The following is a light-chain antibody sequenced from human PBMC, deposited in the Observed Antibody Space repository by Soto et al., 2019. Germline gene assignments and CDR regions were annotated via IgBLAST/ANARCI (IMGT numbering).Light chain of an antibody. CDR3: QSYNDWPFA. Sequence: EIVLTQSPANLSVPPGERVTLSCRASESLSYFLAWYQHKPGQSPRLLIYGVSTRVAGVPSRFSGGGSATDFTLTISSLQSEDFAVYYCQSYNDWPFAFGQGTKLEI. J-gene: IGKJ2*01. V-gene: IGKV3-15*01. CDR2: GVS. CDR1: ESLSYF.